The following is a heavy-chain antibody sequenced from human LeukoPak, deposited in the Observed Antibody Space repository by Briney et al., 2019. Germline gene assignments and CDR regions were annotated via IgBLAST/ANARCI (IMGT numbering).Heavy chain of an antibody. CDR1: GFTFSDHY. CDR2: ARNRANSYTT. Sequence: GGSLRLSCVVSGFTFSDHYIDWVRQAPGKGLEWVGRARNRANSYTTEYAASVKGRFTLSRDDSKNSVYLQMNSLRTEDTAVYYCVRAVRVTGTTHFDYWGQGILVTVSS. J-gene: IGHJ4*02. V-gene: IGHV3-72*01. CDR3: VRAVRVTGTTHFDY. D-gene: IGHD1/OR15-1a*01.